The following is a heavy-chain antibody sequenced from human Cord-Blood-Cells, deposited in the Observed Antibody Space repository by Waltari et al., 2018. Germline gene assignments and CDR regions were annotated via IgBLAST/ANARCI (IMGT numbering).Heavy chain of an antibody. J-gene: IGHJ5*02. CDR2: INHSGST. V-gene: IGHV4-34*01. CDR1: GGSFSGYY. CDR3: ARGRIRNIVHYWFDP. Sequence: QVQLQQWGAGLLKPSETLSLTCAVYGGSFSGYYWSWIRPPPGKGLEWIGEINHSGSTHYNPALKSRVIISVDPSKNQFSLELGSGTAADAAVYYCARGRIRNIVHYWFDPWCQGTLVTVSS. D-gene: IGHD2-21*01.